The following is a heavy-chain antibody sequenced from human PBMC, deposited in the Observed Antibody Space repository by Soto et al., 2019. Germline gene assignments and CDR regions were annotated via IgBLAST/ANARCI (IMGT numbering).Heavy chain of an antibody. D-gene: IGHD1-26*01. CDR2: IKSKTDGGTT. V-gene: IGHV3-15*07. CDR3: TRVGDGELLPYYYYGMDV. J-gene: IGHJ6*02. CDR1: GFTFSNAW. Sequence: GGSLRLSCAASGFTFSNAWMNWVRQAPGKGLEWVGRIKSKTDGGTTDYAAPVKGRFTISRDDSKNTLYLQMNSLKTEDTAVYYCTRVGDGELLPYYYYGMDVWGQGTTVTVSS.